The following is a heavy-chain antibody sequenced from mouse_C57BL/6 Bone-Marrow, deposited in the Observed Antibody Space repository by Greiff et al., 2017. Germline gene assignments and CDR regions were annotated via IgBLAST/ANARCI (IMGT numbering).Heavy chain of an antibody. Sequence: EVMLVESGGGLVQPGESLKLSCESTEYDFPSHDMSWVRKTPEKRLELVAAIDSDGGSTYYPATMERRFIISRDNTKKTLYLQMSSLRSEDTAVYYCARSDGYYRYFDFWGTGTTVTVSS. CDR3: ARSDGYYRYFDF. J-gene: IGHJ1*03. V-gene: IGHV5-2*01. CDR2: IDSDGGST. CDR1: EYDFPSHD. D-gene: IGHD2-3*01.